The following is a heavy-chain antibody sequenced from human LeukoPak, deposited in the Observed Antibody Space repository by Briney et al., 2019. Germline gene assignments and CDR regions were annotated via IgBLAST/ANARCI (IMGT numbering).Heavy chain of an antibody. D-gene: IGHD5-18*01. CDR2: INHSGST. J-gene: IGHJ6*03. V-gene: IGHV4-34*01. CDR3: ARGGNSYGHEYYYYYYMDV. CDR1: GGSFSGYY. Sequence: SETLSLTCAVYGGSFSGYYWSWIRQPPGKGLEWIGEINHSGSTNYNPSLKSRVTISVDTSKNQFSLKLSSVTAADTAVYYCARGGNSYGHEYYYYYYMDVWGKGTTVTVSS.